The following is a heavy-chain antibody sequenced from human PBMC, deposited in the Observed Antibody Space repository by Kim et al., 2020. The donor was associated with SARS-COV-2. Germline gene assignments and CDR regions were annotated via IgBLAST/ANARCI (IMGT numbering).Heavy chain of an antibody. CDR3: ATSPHYDSSGYQTYFDC. D-gene: IGHD3-22*01. Sequence: ASVKVSCKASGYTSTKYGITWVRQAPGQGLEWMGWISAYNGNTNYAQKFQGRVTMTTETSTTTAYMDLSSLRSDDTAVYFCATSPHYDSSGYQTYFDCWG. J-gene: IGHJ4*01. CDR2: ISAYNGNT. CDR1: GYTSTKYG. V-gene: IGHV1-18*01.